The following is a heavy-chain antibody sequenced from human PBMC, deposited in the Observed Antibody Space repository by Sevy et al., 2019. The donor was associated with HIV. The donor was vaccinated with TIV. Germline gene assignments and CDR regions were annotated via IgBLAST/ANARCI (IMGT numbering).Heavy chain of an antibody. J-gene: IGHJ4*02. CDR3: ARGGDFNDRSAKRDFDY. CDR1: GFTFSNYG. Sequence: GGSLILSCAASGFTFSNYGMHWVRQAPGKGLEWVAVIWKDGSNKDYADSVKGRFTISRDNFKNTLYLQMNSLRVEDPAVYFCARGGDFNDRSAKRDFDYWGQGTLVTVSS. D-gene: IGHD3-22*01. CDR2: IWKDGSNK. V-gene: IGHV3-33*01.